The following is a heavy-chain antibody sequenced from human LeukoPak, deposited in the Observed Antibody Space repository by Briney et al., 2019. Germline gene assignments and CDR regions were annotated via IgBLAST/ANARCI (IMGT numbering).Heavy chain of an antibody. J-gene: IGHJ4*02. CDR2: INQDGSVK. CDR3: TRDFVF. CDR1: GFAFSTYW. D-gene: IGHD3-3*01. V-gene: IGHV3-7*01. Sequence: GGSLRLSCAASGFAFSTYWMDWVRQAPGKGLEWVGNINQDGSVKHYVDSVRGRFTISRDNARNSVCLQMSALRVEDTAVYYCTRDFVFWGQGSLVTASS.